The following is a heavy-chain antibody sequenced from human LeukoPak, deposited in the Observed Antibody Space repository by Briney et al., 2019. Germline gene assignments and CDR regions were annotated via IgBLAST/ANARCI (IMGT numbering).Heavy chain of an antibody. D-gene: IGHD1-26*01. J-gene: IGHJ4*02. CDR1: GYTFTSYY. V-gene: IGHV3-30-3*01. CDR2: ISYDGSNK. CDR3: ARVEMGY. Sequence: SCKASGYTFTSYYMHWVRQAPGKGLEWVAVISYDGSNKYYADSVKGRFTISRDNSKNTLYPQMNSLRAEDTAVYYCARVEMGYWGQGTLVTVSS.